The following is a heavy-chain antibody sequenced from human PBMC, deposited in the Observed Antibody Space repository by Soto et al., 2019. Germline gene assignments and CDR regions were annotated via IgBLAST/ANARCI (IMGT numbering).Heavy chain of an antibody. CDR1: GFTFSSYS. V-gene: IGHV3-48*01. D-gene: IGHD6-13*01. CDR3: ARGLVTPEIPRFDP. Sequence: PGGSLRLSCAASGFTFSSYSMNWVRQAPGKGLEWVSYISSSSSTIYYADSVKGRFTISRDNAKNSLYLQMNSLRAEDTAVYYCARGLVTPEIPRFDPWGQGTLVTVSS. CDR2: ISSSSSTI. J-gene: IGHJ5*02.